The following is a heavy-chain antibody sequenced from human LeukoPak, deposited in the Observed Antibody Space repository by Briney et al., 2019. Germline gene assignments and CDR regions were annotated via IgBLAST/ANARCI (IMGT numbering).Heavy chain of an antibody. J-gene: IGHJ4*02. V-gene: IGHV1-18*01. CDR3: ARGRSSGSPHLFDY. D-gene: IGHD1-26*01. CDR1: GGTFSSYT. Sequence: ASVKVSCKASGGTFSSYTISWVRQAPGQGLEWMGWISAYNGNTNYAQKLQGRVTMTTDTSTSTAYMELRSLRSDDTAVYYCARGRSSGSPHLFDYWGQGTLVTVSS. CDR2: ISAYNGNT.